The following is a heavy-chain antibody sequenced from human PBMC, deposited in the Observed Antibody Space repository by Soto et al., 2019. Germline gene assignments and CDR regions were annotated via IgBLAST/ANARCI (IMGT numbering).Heavy chain of an antibody. D-gene: IGHD3-3*01. J-gene: IGHJ4*02. CDR1: GFTFSSRA. CDR2: ISASGDNT. CDR3: AKLTYSDLWSGSHDS. V-gene: IGHV3-23*01. Sequence: PGGSLRLSCAASGFTFSSRAMSWVRQAPGKGLDWVSIISASGDNTYYADSVKGRFTISRDNSKNTLYLQLNSLRAEDTAVYYCAKLTYSDLWSGSHDSWGLGTLVTVSS.